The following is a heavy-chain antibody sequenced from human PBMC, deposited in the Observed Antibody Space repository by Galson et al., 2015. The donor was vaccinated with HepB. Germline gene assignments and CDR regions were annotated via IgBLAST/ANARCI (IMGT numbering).Heavy chain of an antibody. Sequence: TLSLTCTVSGDSINSGPYYWSWIRQPAGKGLEWIGHIYTSGSATYNPSLEGRVTVSVDTSKNQFSLKVNSVTAADAAVYYCARDQRSTIYGVVKYGRREATYYYYMDVWGKGTTVTVSS. V-gene: IGHV4-61*09. CDR2: IYTSGSA. J-gene: IGHJ6*03. D-gene: IGHD3-3*01. CDR1: GDSINSGPYY. CDR3: ARDQRSTIYGVVKYGRREATYYYYMDV.